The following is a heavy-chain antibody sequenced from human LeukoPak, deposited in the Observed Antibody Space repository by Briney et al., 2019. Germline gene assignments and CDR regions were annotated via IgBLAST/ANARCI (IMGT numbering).Heavy chain of an antibody. D-gene: IGHD3-10*01. V-gene: IGHV3-48*04. Sequence: GGSLRLSCAASGFTFSSYAMSWVRQAPGKGLEWVSYISSSGSTIYYADPVKGRFTISRDNAKKSVYLHMSSLRAEDTALYYCARLSAYYYGSYFYYYMDVWGKGTTVTVSS. CDR2: ISSSGSTI. CDR1: GFTFSSYA. CDR3: ARLSAYYYGSYFYYYMDV. J-gene: IGHJ6*03.